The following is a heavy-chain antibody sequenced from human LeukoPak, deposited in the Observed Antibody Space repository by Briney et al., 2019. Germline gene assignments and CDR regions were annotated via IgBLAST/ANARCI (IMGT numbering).Heavy chain of an antibody. CDR2: IIPIFGTA. CDR3: AASRRDIVVVPAAIDY. CDR1: GGTFSSYA. D-gene: IGHD2-2*02. Sequence: AASVKVSCKASGGTFSSYAISWVRQAPGLGLEWMGGIIPIFGTANYAQKFQGRVTITADESTSTAYMELSSLRSEDTAVYYCAASRRDIVVVPAAIDYWGQGTLVTVSS. V-gene: IGHV1-69*13. J-gene: IGHJ4*02.